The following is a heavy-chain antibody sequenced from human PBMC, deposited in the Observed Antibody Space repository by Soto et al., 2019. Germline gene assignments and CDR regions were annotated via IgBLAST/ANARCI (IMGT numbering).Heavy chain of an antibody. CDR2: IWHDGSNE. Sequence: QVQVVESGGGVVQPGRSLRLSCAASGFTFSNYGMHWVRQAPGKGLEWVAVIWHDGSNEYYADSVKGRFTISRDNSKNTLYLQMNSLRVEDTALYYCARPGVGEINDSFDIWGQGTMVTVSS. V-gene: IGHV3-33*01. CDR1: GFTFSNYG. CDR3: ARPGVGEINDSFDI. J-gene: IGHJ3*02. D-gene: IGHD3-10*01.